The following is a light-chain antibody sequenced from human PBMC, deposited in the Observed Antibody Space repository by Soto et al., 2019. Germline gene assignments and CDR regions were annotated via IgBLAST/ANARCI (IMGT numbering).Light chain of an antibody. V-gene: IGKV3-20*01. CDR2: IAS. CDR3: QQYGTSPWT. CDR1: QSVNSDY. J-gene: IGKJ1*01. Sequence: EIVLTQSPGTLSLFPGERATLSCRATQSVNSDYLAWYQQKPGQAPRLLIYIASRRATGLPDRFSGSGSGTDFTLTIISREPEDFAVYYCQQYGTSPWTFGQATKVAIK.